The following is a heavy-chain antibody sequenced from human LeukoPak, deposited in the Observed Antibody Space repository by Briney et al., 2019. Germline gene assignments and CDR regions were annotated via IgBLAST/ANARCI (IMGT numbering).Heavy chain of an antibody. V-gene: IGHV4-39*01. CDR1: GGSISSSSYY. CDR3: ARHGGLYDILTGYSTSPFDY. CDR2: IYYSGST. D-gene: IGHD3-9*01. Sequence: SETLSLTCTVSGGSISSSSYYWGWIRQPPGKGLEWIGSIYYSGSTYYNPSLKSRVTISVDTSKNQFSLKLSSVTAADTAVYYCARHGGLYDILTGYSTSPFDYWGQGTLVTVSS. J-gene: IGHJ4*02.